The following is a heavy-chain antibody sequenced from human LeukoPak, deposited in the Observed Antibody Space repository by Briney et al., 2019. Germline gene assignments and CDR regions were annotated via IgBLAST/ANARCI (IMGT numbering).Heavy chain of an antibody. J-gene: IGHJ4*02. Sequence: GESLKISWKGSGYCFSDYWIGWVRQMPGKGLECMGIIYPGDSDTRYSPSFQGQVTISADKSISTAYLQWSSLKASDTAMYYCARRDGSYYRYWGQGSLVTVSS. CDR3: ARRDGSYYRY. CDR1: GYCFSDYW. CDR2: IYPGDSDT. D-gene: IGHD3-10*01. V-gene: IGHV5-51*01.